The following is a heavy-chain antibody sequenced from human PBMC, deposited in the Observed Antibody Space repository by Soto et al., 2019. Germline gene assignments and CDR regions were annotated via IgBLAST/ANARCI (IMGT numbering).Heavy chain of an antibody. CDR1: GFTFSSYG. CDR3: AKEAGARVGGVIIWGGGGDDY. CDR2: ISYDGSNK. J-gene: IGHJ4*02. Sequence: QVQLVESGGGVVQPGRSLRLSCAASGFTFSSYGMHWVRQAPGKGLEWVAVISYDGSNKYYADSVKGRFTISRDNSKNTVYLKMNSRRGGDRGVYYWAKEAGARVGGVIIWGGGGDDYWGQGTLVTVSS. D-gene: IGHD3-10*01. V-gene: IGHV3-30*18.